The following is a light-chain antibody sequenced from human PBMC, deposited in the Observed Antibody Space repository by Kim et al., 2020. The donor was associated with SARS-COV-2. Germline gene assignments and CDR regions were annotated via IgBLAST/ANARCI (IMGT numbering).Light chain of an antibody. J-gene: IGKJ1*01. V-gene: IGKV3-15*01. Sequence: ATLSVSPGERAPLSCRASQSVSSNLAWYQQKPGQAPRLLIYGASTRATGIPARFSGSGSGTEFTLTISSLQSEDFAVYYCQQYRTFGQGTKVDIK. CDR2: GAS. CDR1: QSVSSN. CDR3: QQYRT.